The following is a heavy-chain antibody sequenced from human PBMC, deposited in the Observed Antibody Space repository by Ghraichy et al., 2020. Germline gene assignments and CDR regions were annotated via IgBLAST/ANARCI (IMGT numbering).Heavy chain of an antibody. CDR1: GGSFSGYY. CDR2: INHSGST. D-gene: IGHD2-21*01. CDR3: ARTLKLWLEPRRAFDI. J-gene: IGHJ3*02. Sequence: SETLSLTCAVYGGSFSGYYWSWIRQPPGKGLEWIGEINHSGSTNYNPSLKSRVTISVDTSKNQFSLKLSSVTAADTAVYYCARTLKLWLEPRRAFDIWGQGTMVTVSS. V-gene: IGHV4-34*01.